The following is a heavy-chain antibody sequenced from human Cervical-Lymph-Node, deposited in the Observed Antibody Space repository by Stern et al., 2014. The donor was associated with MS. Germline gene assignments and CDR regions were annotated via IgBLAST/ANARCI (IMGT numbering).Heavy chain of an antibody. CDR1: GYTFTAYY. CDR3: ARGPGTTFDY. D-gene: IGHD1-7*01. CDR2: INPNNGDT. V-gene: IGHV1-2*02. Sequence: VQLVESGAEVKNPGASVKVSCKASGYTFTAYYMHWMRQAPGQGREWMGWINPNNGDTKYAQKFQGRVTMTGDTSISTAYMELSGLRSDDTAVYYCARGPGTTFDYWGQGTLVTVFS. J-gene: IGHJ4*02.